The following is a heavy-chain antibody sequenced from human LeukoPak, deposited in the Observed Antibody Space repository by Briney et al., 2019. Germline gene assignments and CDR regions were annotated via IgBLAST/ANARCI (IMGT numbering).Heavy chain of an antibody. Sequence: PGGSLRLSCAASGFTFTDHYMSWIRQAPGKGLEWVPYIGSSSSTIYYADSVKGRFTISRDNAKNSLYLQMNSLRDEDTAVHYCARGETSVTSYLHYWGQGTLVTVSS. CDR2: IGSSSSTI. CDR3: ARGETSVTSYLHY. CDR1: GFTFTDHY. V-gene: IGHV3-11*04. D-gene: IGHD4-17*01. J-gene: IGHJ4*02.